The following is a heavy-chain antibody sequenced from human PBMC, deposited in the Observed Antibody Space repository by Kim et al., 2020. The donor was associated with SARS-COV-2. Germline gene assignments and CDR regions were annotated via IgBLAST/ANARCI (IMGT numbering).Heavy chain of an antibody. D-gene: IGHD3-16*02. CDR2: IIPIPDIR. CDR3: ARDQEVNYNDVWGSYRWFDNHNGLDV. Sequence: SVKVSCKASGGTFSTYSISWVRQAPGQGLEWMGRIIPIPDIRNYAQKFQGRVTITADKATSTAYMELNSLRSEDTAVYYCARDQEVNYNDVWGSYRWFDNHNGLDVWGQGTTVTVSS. V-gene: IGHV1-69*04. CDR1: GGTFSTYS. J-gene: IGHJ6*02.